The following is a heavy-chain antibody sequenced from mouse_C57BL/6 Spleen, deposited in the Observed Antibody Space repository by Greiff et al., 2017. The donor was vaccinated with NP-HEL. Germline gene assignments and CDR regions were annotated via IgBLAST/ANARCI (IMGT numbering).Heavy chain of an antibody. CDR2: IYPGSGST. CDR3: ARLGDYYGSSFLHFDY. J-gene: IGHJ2*01. V-gene: IGHV1-55*01. CDR1: GYTFTSYW. D-gene: IGHD1-1*01. Sequence: QVQLQQPGAELVKPGASVKMSCKASGYTFTSYWITWVKQRPGQGLEWIGDIYPGSGSTNYNEKFKSKATLTVDTSSSTAYMQLSSLTSEDSAVYYCARLGDYYGSSFLHFDYWGQGTTLTVSS.